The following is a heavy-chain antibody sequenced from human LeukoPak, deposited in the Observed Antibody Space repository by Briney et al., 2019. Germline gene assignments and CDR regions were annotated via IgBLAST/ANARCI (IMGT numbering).Heavy chain of an antibody. D-gene: IGHD3-9*01. V-gene: IGHV4-39*01. Sequence: SETLSLTCTVSGGSITTNNYYWGWIRQPPGKGLEWIGRIYYSGSTYYNPSLKSRITISVDTSKNQFSLKLSSVTAADTAVYYCARSTGYYAPFDPWGRGTLVTVSS. CDR1: GGSITTNNYY. J-gene: IGHJ2*01. CDR3: ARSTGYYAPFDP. CDR2: IYYSGST.